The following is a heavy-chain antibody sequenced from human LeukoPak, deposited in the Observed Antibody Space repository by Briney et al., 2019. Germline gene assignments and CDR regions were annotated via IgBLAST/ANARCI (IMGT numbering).Heavy chain of an antibody. V-gene: IGHV5-51*01. J-gene: IGHJ4*02. CDR1: GYSFTSYW. Sequence: GESLKISCKGSGYSFTSYWIAWVRQMPGKGLEWMGIIYPDDSDTSYSPSFQGHVTISVDKSISTAYLQWSSLRASDTAMYYCARQGRGSYRRDFDYWGQGTLVTVSS. D-gene: IGHD1-26*01. CDR2: IYPDDSDT. CDR3: ARQGRGSYRRDFDY.